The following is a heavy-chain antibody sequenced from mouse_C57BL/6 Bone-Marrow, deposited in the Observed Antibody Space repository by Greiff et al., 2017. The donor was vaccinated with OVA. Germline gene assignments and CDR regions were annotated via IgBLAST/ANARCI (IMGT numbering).Heavy chain of an antibody. Sequence: VQLQQSGAELARPGASVKLSCKASGYTFTSYGISWVKQRTGQGLEWIGVIYPRSGNTYYNEKFKGKATLTADKSSSTAYMELRSLTSEDSAVYFCGREGDYGPDYWGQGTTLTVSS. CDR2: IYPRSGNT. J-gene: IGHJ2*01. CDR3: GREGDYGPDY. CDR1: GYTFTSYG. D-gene: IGHD2-4*01. V-gene: IGHV1-81*01.